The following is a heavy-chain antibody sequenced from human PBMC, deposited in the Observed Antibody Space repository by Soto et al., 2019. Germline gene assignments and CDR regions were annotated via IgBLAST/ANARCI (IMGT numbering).Heavy chain of an antibody. J-gene: IGHJ4*02. V-gene: IGHV3-48*01. D-gene: IGHD1-26*01. Sequence: EVQLVESGGGLVQPGGSLRLSCAASGFTFSSYSMNWVRQAPGKGLEWVSYISSSSSTIYYADSVKGRFTISRDNAKNSLFPKMNRLRAEDTAVYYCVREGDGWELLLRFWGQETLVTVSS. CDR1: GFTFSSYS. CDR3: VREGDGWELLLRF. CDR2: ISSSSSTI.